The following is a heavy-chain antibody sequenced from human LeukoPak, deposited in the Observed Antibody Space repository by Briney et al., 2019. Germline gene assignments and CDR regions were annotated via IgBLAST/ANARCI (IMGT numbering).Heavy chain of an antibody. CDR3: ARTRSVFGVAN. J-gene: IGHJ4*02. V-gene: IGHV4-38-2*02. D-gene: IGHD3-3*01. Sequence: PSETLSLTCTVSGYSISSGYYWGWIRQPPGKGLEWIGSIYHSGSTYYNPSLKSRVTISVDTSKNQFSLKLSSVTAADTAVYYCARTRSVFGVANWGQGTLVTVSS. CDR2: IYHSGST. CDR1: GYSISSGYY.